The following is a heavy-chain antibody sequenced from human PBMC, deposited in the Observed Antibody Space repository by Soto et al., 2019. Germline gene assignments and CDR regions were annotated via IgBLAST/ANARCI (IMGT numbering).Heavy chain of an antibody. J-gene: IGHJ4*02. D-gene: IGHD2-21*01. CDR1: GFPFTTSG. Sequence: QAQLVQSGGGVVQPGGSLRLSCTASGFPFTTSGMHWVRQAPGKGLEWVAMISSDGGNSYYLDSLRGRFTISRDNSKNTLYLQLSSLTTEDTGVYYCAKDMSTYSVDLWGQGTLVTVSS. V-gene: IGHV3-30*18. CDR3: AKDMSTYSVDL. CDR2: ISSDGGNS.